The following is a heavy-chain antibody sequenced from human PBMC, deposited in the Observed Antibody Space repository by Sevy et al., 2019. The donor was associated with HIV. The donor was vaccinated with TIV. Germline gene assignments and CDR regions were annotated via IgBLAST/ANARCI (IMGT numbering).Heavy chain of an antibody. CDR2: IYYIGNT. J-gene: IGHJ4*02. CDR3: VGENAWGRGYS. Sequence: SETLSLTCTVSGGSITSHYWGWIRQPPGKGMEWIANIYYIGNTNYNPSLKSRVTISLHTSKNQFSLRLSSVTAADTAIYSCVGENAWGRGYSWGQGTLVTVSS. CDR1: GGSITSHY. V-gene: IGHV4-59*08. D-gene: IGHD1-26*01.